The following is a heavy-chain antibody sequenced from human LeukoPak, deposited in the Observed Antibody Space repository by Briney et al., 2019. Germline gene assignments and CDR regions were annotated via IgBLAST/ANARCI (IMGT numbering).Heavy chain of an antibody. D-gene: IGHD3-10*01. J-gene: IGHJ4*02. V-gene: IGHV3-48*03. Sequence: GGPLRLSCAPSGLTFSIYEMNWGRHAPGKGREWLPYIRRSGSAVYYAGSVKGRFTISRDNAKNSLFLQMNSLRAEDTAVYYCTRDLYYYGSGMYVPGLPDCWGRGTLVTVSS. CDR2: IRRSGSAV. CDR1: GLTFSIYE. CDR3: TRDLYYYGSGMYVPGLPDC.